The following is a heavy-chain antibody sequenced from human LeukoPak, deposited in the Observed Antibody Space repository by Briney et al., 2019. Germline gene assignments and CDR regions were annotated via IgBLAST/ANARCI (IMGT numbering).Heavy chain of an antibody. J-gene: IGHJ4*02. Sequence: PGGSLRLSCAASGFTFSSYAMSWVRQAPGKGLEWVSVISGSGVSTYYANSVKGRFTISRDNSKNTLYLQMNSLRVEDTAVYYCAKSSLLRLQGLGLDYWGQGTLVTVSS. CDR3: AKSSLLRLQGLGLDY. D-gene: IGHD6-25*01. CDR1: GFTFSSYA. V-gene: IGHV3-23*01. CDR2: ISGSGVST.